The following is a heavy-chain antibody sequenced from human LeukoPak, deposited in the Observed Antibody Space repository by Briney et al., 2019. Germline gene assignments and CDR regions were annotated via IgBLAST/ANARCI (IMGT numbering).Heavy chain of an antibody. CDR3: VKDRYGDYVGFSY. CDR1: GFTFSSYA. CDR2: ISDSGGST. V-gene: IGHV3-23*01. D-gene: IGHD4-17*01. J-gene: IGHJ4*02. Sequence: PGGSLRLSCAASGFTFSSYAMSWVRQAPGKGLEWVSAISDSGGSTYYADSVKGRFTISRDNSKNTLYLQMNSLRAEDTAVYYCVKDRYGDYVGFSYWGQGTLVTVSS.